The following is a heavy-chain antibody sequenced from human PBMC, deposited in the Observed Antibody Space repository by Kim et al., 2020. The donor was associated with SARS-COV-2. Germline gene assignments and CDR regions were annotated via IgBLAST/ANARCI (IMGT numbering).Heavy chain of an antibody. Sequence: GGSLRLSCAVSGFTVSSNYMSWVRQAPGKGLEWVSVIYSGGTTYYADSVKGRFTISRDNSKKTLYLQMNNLGAEDTAVYYCARDALTTYDDIWTGENLYYGIHVGGQGTAVTVSS. V-gene: IGHV3-53*01. CDR1: GFTVSSNY. CDR3: ARDALTTYDDIWTGENLYYGIHV. D-gene: IGHD3-9*01. J-gene: IGHJ6*02. CDR2: IYSGGTT.